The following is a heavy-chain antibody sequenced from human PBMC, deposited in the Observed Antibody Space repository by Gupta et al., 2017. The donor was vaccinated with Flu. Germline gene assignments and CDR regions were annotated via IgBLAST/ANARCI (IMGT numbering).Heavy chain of an antibody. Sequence: QVQLVESGGGVVQPGRSLRLSCAASGFTFSTYAMHWVRQAPGKGLEWVSVLSFDVNNKYYADSVKGRFTISRDNSKNTLYLQMSSLRTEDTAVYFCARGREALTGYFYMDVWGKGTTVTVSS. D-gene: IGHD4/OR15-4a*01. J-gene: IGHJ6*03. CDR3: ARGREALTGYFYMDV. CDR1: GFTFSTYA. V-gene: IGHV3-30-3*01. CDR2: LSFDVNNK.